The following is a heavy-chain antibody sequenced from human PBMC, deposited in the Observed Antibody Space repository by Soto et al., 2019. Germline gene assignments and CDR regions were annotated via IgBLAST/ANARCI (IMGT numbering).Heavy chain of an antibody. CDR1: GGTFSGYA. Sequence: SVKVSCKASGGTFSGYAISWVRQAPGQGXEWMGGIIPIFGTANYAQKFQGRVTITADESTSTAYMELSSLRSEDTAVYYCARDRGVVPAAIGSQSMDVWGQGTTVTVSS. CDR2: IIPIFGTA. V-gene: IGHV1-69*13. D-gene: IGHD2-2*02. CDR3: ARDRGVVPAAIGSQSMDV. J-gene: IGHJ6*02.